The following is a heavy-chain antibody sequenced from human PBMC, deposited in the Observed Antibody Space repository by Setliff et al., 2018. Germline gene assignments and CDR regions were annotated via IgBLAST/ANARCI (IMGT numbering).Heavy chain of an antibody. Sequence: VASVKVSCKASGYTFSSYGVHWVRQAPGQRLEWMGWINAANGNTKFSQKFQDTITMTADTSASTAYMELSSLKSEDTAVYYCANEHGTTVTVENYHYYMDVWGKGTTVTVSS. CDR2: INAANGNT. D-gene: IGHD4-4*01. J-gene: IGHJ6*03. CDR3: ANEHGTTVTVENYHYYMDV. CDR1: GYTFSSYG. V-gene: IGHV1-3*01.